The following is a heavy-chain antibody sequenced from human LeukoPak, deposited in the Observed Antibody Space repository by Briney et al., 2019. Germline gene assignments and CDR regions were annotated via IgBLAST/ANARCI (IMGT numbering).Heavy chain of an antibody. J-gene: IGHJ4*02. CDR2: ISSSSSTI. CDR1: GFTFSSYS. CDR3: ARDRMAIIRN. D-gene: IGHD5-24*01. Sequence: GGSLRLSCAASGFTFSSYSMNWVRQAPGKGLEWVSYISSSSSTIYYADSVKGRFTISRDNAKNSLYLQMNSLRAEDTAVYYCARDRMAIIRNWGQGTLVTVSS. V-gene: IGHV3-48*01.